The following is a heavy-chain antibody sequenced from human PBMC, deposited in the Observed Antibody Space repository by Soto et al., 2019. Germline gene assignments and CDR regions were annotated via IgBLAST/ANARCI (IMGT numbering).Heavy chain of an antibody. V-gene: IGHV1-69*13. CDR3: ASPSLLYYYGMDV. CDR2: IIPIFGTA. J-gene: IGHJ6*02. CDR1: GGTFSSYA. Sequence: SVKVSCKASGGTFSSYAISWVRQAPGQGLEWMGGIIPIFGTANYAQKFQGRVTITADESTSTAYMELSSLRSEDTAVYYCASPSLLYYYGMDVWGQGTTVTVSS.